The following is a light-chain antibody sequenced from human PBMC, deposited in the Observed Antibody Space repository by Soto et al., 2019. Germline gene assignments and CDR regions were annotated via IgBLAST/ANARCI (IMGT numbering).Light chain of an antibody. V-gene: IGLV2-14*01. CDR3: TSYTSSGTPYV. Sequence: QSALTQPASVSGSPGQSITISCTGTSSDVGGYRYVSWFQHLPGKAPKLIIYEVSNRPSGVSDRFSGSKSGNTASLTISGLQAEDEADYYCTSYTSSGTPYVFGTGTKLTVL. J-gene: IGLJ1*01. CDR1: SSDVGGYRY. CDR2: EVS.